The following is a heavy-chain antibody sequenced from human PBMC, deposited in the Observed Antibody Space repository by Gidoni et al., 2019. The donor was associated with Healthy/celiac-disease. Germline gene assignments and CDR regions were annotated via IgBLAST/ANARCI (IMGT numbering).Heavy chain of an antibody. Sequence: EVQLLESGGGLVQPGGSLRLSCAAPGFTLRSYWMSWVRQVPGKGLEWVGNIKQDGSEKYYVDSVRGRFTNSRDNAKNSLYLQMNSLRAEDTAVYYCARGLWELGADAFDIWGQGTMVTVFS. J-gene: IGHJ3*02. CDR3: ARGLWELGADAFDI. V-gene: IGHV3-7*03. CDR1: GFTLRSYW. D-gene: IGHD1-26*01. CDR2: IKQDGSEK.